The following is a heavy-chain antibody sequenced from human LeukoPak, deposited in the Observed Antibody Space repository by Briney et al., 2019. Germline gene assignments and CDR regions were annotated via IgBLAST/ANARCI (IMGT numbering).Heavy chain of an antibody. J-gene: IGHJ4*02. CDR1: GFTFSSYA. V-gene: IGHV3-23*01. Sequence: GGSLRLSCAASGFTFSSYAMSWVRQAPGKGLEWVSAISGSGGSTYYADSVKGRFTISRDKSKNTLYLQMNSLRAEDTAVYYCAKSPLIVVVIAVDYWGQGTLVTVSS. D-gene: IGHD2-21*01. CDR3: AKSPLIVVVIAVDY. CDR2: ISGSGGST.